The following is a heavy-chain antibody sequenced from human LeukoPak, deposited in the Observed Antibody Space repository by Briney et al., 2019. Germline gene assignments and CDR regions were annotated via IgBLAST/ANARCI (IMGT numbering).Heavy chain of an antibody. V-gene: IGHV4-4*07. Sequence: SETLSLTCTVSGGSISSYYWSWIRQPAGKGLEWIGRIYTSGSTNYNPSLKSRVTMSVDTSKNQFSLKLSSVTAADTAVYYCARDLEGDLWSGYGVTRAFDIWGQGTMVTVSS. D-gene: IGHD3-3*01. CDR3: ARDLEGDLWSGYGVTRAFDI. CDR1: GGSISSYY. J-gene: IGHJ3*02. CDR2: IYTSGST.